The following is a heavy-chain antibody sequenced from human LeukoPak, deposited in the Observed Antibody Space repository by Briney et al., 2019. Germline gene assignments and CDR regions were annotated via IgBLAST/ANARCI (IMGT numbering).Heavy chain of an antibody. CDR2: IIPIFGTA. D-gene: IGHD2-2*01. V-gene: IGHV1-69*13. Sequence: SVKVSCKASGGTFSSYAISWVRQAPGQGLEWMGGIIPIFGTANYAQKFQGRVTITADESTNTAYMELSSLRSEDTAVYYCARAGYCSSTSCYARRAKFDYWGQGTLVTVSS. J-gene: IGHJ4*02. CDR1: GGTFSSYA. CDR3: ARAGYCSSTSCYARRAKFDY.